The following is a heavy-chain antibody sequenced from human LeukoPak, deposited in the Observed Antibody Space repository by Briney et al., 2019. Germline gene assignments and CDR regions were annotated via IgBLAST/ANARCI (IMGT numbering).Heavy chain of an antibody. V-gene: IGHV4-4*07. Sequence: PSDTLSLTCAVSGDSISCCYWTWIRQSAGKGLEWVGRIFITGSTNYNPSLQGRVTMSVDRSKSQFSLRLSSVTAADTAVYYCVRQRYNFGAFNAWGQGTLVTVSS. D-gene: IGHD3-3*01. CDR1: GDSISCCY. CDR2: IFITGST. J-gene: IGHJ4*02. CDR3: VRQRYNFGAFNA.